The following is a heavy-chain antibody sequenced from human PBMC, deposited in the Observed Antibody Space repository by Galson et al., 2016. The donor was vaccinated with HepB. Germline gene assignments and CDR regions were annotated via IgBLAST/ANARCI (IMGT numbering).Heavy chain of an antibody. J-gene: IGHJ4*02. V-gene: IGHV3-7*01. Sequence: SLRLSCAVSGFTFRNSWMTWVRQAPGKGLEWVANIQADGSETNYVDSVKGRFTISRDNAKNSLYLQMSSLRAEDTAVYYCVRDPGPRIRIFGVVAGFDYWGQGTMVTVSS. CDR1: GFTFRNSW. CDR3: VRDPGPRIRIFGVVAGFDY. CDR2: IQADGSET. D-gene: IGHD3-3*01.